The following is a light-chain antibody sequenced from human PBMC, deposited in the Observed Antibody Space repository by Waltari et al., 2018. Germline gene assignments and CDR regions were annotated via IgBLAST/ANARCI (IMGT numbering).Light chain of an antibody. J-gene: IGKJ1*01. CDR2: WAS. CDR3: QQHYTTPWT. Sequence: DIVMTQSPDSLAVSLGERATINCKSSQTVLYSANNKNYLTWYQDKPGQPPKLLISWASIRESGVPDRVTGSGSGTDFTLTISSLQAEDVAVYYCQQHYTTPWTFGQGTKVEIK. V-gene: IGKV4-1*01. CDR1: QTVLYSANNKNY.